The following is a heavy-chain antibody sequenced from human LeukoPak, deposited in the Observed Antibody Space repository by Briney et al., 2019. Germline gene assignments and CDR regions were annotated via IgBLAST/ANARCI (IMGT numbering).Heavy chain of an antibody. CDR3: ARDQGYCSGGSCSEFDY. CDR1: GYTFTSYG. J-gene: IGHJ4*02. V-gene: IGHV1-18*01. D-gene: IGHD2-15*01. Sequence: ASVKVSCKASGYTFTSYGISWVRQAHGQGLEWMGWISAYNGNTNYAQKLQGRVTMTTDTSTSTACMELRSLRSDDTAVYYCARDQGYCSGGSCSEFDYWGQGTLVTVSS. CDR2: ISAYNGNT.